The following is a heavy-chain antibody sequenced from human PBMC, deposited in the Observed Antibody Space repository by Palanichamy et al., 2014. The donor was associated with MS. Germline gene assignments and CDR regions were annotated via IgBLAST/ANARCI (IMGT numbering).Heavy chain of an antibody. V-gene: IGHV3-53*01. CDR3: ARGEGAALGFYP. CDR2: IYSGGST. Sequence: LSCAASGFTVSSNYMSWVRQAPGKGLEWVSVIYSGGSTYYADSVKGRFTISRDNPKNTLYLQMNSLRAEDTAVYYCARGEGAALGFYPWGQGTLVTVSS. J-gene: IGHJ5*02. CDR1: GFTVSSNY. D-gene: IGHD1-26*01.